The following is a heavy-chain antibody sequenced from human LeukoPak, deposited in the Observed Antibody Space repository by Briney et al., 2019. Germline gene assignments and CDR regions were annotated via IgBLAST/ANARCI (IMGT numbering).Heavy chain of an antibody. V-gene: IGHV1-2*02. CDR2: INPNSGGT. J-gene: IGHJ4*02. D-gene: IGHD3-3*01. CDR1: GYTFTGYY. Sequence: ASVTVSCKASGYTFTGYYMHWVRQAPGQGLEWMGWINPNSGGTNYAQKFQGRVTMTRDTSISTAYMELSRLRSDDTAVYYCARAGYDFWSSSLYFDDWGQGTLVTVSS. CDR3: ARAGYDFWSSSLYFDD.